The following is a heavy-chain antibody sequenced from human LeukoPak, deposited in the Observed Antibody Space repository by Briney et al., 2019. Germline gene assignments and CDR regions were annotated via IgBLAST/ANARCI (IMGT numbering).Heavy chain of an antibody. CDR1: GYTFTGYY. D-gene: IGHD3-10*01. CDR2: INPNGGGT. Sequence: ASVKVSCKASGYTFTGYYMHWVRQAPGQGLEWMGWINPNGGGTNYAQKFQGWVTMTRDTSISTAYMELSSLRSEDTAVYYCARGRWGSGSYPDYWGQGTLVTVSS. V-gene: IGHV1-2*04. CDR3: ARGRWGSGSYPDY. J-gene: IGHJ4*02.